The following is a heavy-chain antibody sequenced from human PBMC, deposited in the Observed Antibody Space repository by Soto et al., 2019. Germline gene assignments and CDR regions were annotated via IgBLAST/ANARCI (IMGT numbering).Heavy chain of an antibody. CDR2: INVGGTT. CDR3: AKVRYNGNYQCHY. V-gene: IGHV3-23*01. CDR1: GCTFSSHA. J-gene: IGHJ4*01. Sequence: EVQLLESGGDLIQPGGSLSLSCAAYGCTFSSHAMTWVRQAPGKGLEWVSGINVGGTTYYEDSVKCRFTISRDNSKNTLILQMQSLRGEDTPIYCCAKVRYNGNYQCHYWGQGTLVTVYS. D-gene: IGHD4-4*01.